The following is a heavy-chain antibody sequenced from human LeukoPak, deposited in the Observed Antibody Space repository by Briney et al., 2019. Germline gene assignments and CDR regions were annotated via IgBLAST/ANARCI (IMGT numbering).Heavy chain of an antibody. J-gene: IGHJ6*03. CDR1: GFSLSNYG. CDR3: ARDHRPEIQYYYMDV. CDR2: LLYDGNTK. V-gene: IGHV3-33*01. D-gene: IGHD1-14*01. Sequence: GGSLRLSCATSGFSLSNYGMHWVRQAPGKGLEWVAALLYDGNTKHYADSVRGRFTISRDISKNTFYVQMNSLTAEDTAVYYCARDHRPEIQYYYMDVWGKGTTVAVSS.